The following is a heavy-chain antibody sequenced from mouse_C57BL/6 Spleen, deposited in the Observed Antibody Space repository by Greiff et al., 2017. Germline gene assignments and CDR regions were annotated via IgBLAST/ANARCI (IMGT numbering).Heavy chain of an antibody. CDR3: ARGGGSRFLYAMDY. D-gene: IGHD1-1*01. Sequence: EVQRVESGAELVKPGASVKLSCTASGFNIKDYYMHWVKQRTEQGLEWSGRIDPEDGETKYAPKFQGKATITADTSSNTAYLQLSSLTSEDTAVYYCARGGGSRFLYAMDYWGQGTSVTVSS. J-gene: IGHJ4*01. CDR1: GFNIKDYY. CDR2: IDPEDGET. V-gene: IGHV14-2*01.